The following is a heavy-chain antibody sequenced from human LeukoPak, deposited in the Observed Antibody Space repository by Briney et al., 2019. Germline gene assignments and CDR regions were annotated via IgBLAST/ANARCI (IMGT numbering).Heavy chain of an antibody. CDR2: VRNRAKRYST. J-gene: IGHJ3*02. CDR1: GFTFSDHY. CDR3: ARGILWYNAFDI. V-gene: IGHV3-72*01. Sequence: GGSLRLSCAASGFTFSDHYMDWVRQAPGKGLEWVARVRNRAKRYSTEYAASVKGRFIISRDDSKNSVYLQMNSLRTEDTAVYYCARGILWYNAFDIWGQGTMVTVSS. D-gene: IGHD2-21*01.